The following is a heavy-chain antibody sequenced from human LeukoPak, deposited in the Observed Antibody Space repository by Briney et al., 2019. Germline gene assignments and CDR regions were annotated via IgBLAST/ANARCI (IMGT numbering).Heavy chain of an antibody. CDR3: AREPRDGYNRLDY. Sequence: SETLSLTCAVYGGSFSGYYWSWVRQPPGKGLEWIGEINHSGSTNYNPSLKSRVTISVDTSKNQFSLKVSSVTAADTAVYYRAREPRDGYNRLDYWGQGTLVIVSS. CDR1: GGSFSGYY. CDR2: INHSGST. V-gene: IGHV4-34*01. D-gene: IGHD5-24*01. J-gene: IGHJ4*02.